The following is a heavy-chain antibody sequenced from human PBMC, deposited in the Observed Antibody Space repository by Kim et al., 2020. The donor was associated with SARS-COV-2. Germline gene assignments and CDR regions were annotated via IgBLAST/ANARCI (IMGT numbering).Heavy chain of an antibody. CDR1: GYTLTELS. J-gene: IGHJ5*02. CDR2: FDPEDGET. CDR3: ATASDRYYDYVWGSYRPNWFDP. V-gene: IGHV1-24*01. D-gene: IGHD3-16*02. Sequence: ASVKVSCKVSGYTLTELSMHWVRQAPGKGLEWMGGFDPEDGETIYAQKFQGRVTMTEDTSTDTAYMELSSLRSEDTAVYYCATASDRYYDYVWGSYRPNWFDPWGQGTLVTVSS.